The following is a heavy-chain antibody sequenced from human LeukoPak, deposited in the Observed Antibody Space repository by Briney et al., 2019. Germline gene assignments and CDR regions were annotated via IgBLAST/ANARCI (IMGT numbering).Heavy chain of an antibody. J-gene: IGHJ4*02. Sequence: KPGGCLRLSCAASGLTFSSDSMNGVRQAPGKGREWGSSISSSSSDIYYADSVKGRFTISRDTATNSLYLQLNSLRAEATAAYYCARDNPPQGFDYWGQGTLVTVSS. D-gene: IGHD1-14*01. CDR3: ARDNPPQGFDY. V-gene: IGHV3-21*04. CDR1: GLTFSSDS. CDR2: ISSSSSDI.